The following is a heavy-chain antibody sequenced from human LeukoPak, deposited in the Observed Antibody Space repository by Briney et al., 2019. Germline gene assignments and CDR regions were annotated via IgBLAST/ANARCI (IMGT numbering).Heavy chain of an antibody. J-gene: IGHJ4*02. V-gene: IGHV3-7*01. D-gene: IGHD4/OR15-4a*01. CDR2: IKEDGSEK. Sequence: GGSLRLSCAVSGLTFSRYWMTWGRQAPGKGLEWVANIKEDGSEKYYVGSVKGRFTISRDNAKNSLYLQMNSLRGEDTALYYCASDKVAGSMAGANFDYWGQGTLVTDSS. CDR1: GLTFSRYW. CDR3: ASDKVAGSMAGANFDY.